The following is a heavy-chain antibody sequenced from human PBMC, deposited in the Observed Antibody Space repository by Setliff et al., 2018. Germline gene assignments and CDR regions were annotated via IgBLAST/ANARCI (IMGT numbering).Heavy chain of an antibody. D-gene: IGHD3-10*01. CDR3: ARDRTYYGSGTYTRYFDY. CDR1: GASVRSHY. CDR2: FFYSGDT. Sequence: LSLTCTVSGASVRSHYWSWIRQSPEKGLEWIGFFFYSGDTKSNPSLKSRVTMSVDTSKNQFSLKLNSVTAADTAVYYCARDRTYYGSGTYTRYFDYWGQGTLVTVS. J-gene: IGHJ4*02. V-gene: IGHV4-59*02.